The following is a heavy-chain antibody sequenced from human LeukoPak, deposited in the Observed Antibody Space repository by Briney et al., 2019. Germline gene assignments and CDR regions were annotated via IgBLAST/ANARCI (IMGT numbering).Heavy chain of an antibody. D-gene: IGHD2-15*01. CDR3: ATRPICSGGSCYSGRYNWFDP. V-gene: IGHV4-34*01. J-gene: IGHJ5*02. Sequence: PSETLSLTCAVYGGSFSGYYWSWIRQPPGKGLEWIGEINHSGSTNYNPSLKSRVTISVDTSKNQFSLKLSSVTAADTAVYYCATRPICSGGSCYSGRYNWFDPWGQGTLVTVSS. CDR1: GGSFSGYY. CDR2: INHSGST.